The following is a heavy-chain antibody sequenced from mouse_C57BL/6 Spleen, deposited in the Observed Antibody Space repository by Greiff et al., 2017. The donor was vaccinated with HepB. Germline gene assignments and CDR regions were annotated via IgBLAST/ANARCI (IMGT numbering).Heavy chain of an antibody. D-gene: IGHD1-1*01. CDR2: IYPSDSET. J-gene: IGHJ1*03. Sequence: VQLQQPGAELVRPGSSVKLSCKASGYTFTSYWMDWVKQRPGQGLEWIGNIYPSDSETHYNQKFKDKATLTVDKSSSTAYMQLSSLTSEDSAVYYCARTPHYYGSSYWYFDVWGTGTTVTVAS. V-gene: IGHV1-61*01. CDR1: GYTFTSYW. CDR3: ARTPHYYGSSYWYFDV.